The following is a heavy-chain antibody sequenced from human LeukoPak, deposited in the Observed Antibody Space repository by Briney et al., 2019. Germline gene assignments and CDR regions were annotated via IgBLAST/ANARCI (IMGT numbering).Heavy chain of an antibody. Sequence: SVKVSCKASGGTFSSYAISWVRQAPGQGLEWMGGIIPIFGTANYAQKFQGRVTITADESTSTAYMELSSLRSEDTAVYYCARDGWELLLYGNWFDPWGQGTLVTVSS. CDR1: GGTFSSYA. CDR2: IIPIFGTA. J-gene: IGHJ5*02. V-gene: IGHV1-69*13. CDR3: ARDGWELLLYGNWFDP. D-gene: IGHD1-26*01.